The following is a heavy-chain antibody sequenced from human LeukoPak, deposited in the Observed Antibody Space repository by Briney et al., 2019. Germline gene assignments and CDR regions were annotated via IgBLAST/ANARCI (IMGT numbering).Heavy chain of an antibody. CDR1: GFTFSSYE. CDR3: ARASGQGPNHDFDF. D-gene: IGHD1-14*01. CDR2: ISSSGTTI. J-gene: IGHJ4*02. V-gene: IGHV3-48*03. Sequence: GGSLRLSCAASGFTFSSYEMNWVRQAPGKGLEWVSYISSSGTTIYYADSVKGRFTISRDNAKNSLYLQMNSLRAEDTAVYYCARASGQGPNHDFDFWGQGTLVTVSS.